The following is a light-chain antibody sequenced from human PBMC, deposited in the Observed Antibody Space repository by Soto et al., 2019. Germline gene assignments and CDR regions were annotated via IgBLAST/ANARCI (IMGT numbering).Light chain of an antibody. Sequence: QSALTQPPSASGSPGQSVTISCTGTSSDVGGYNYVSWYQQHPGKAPKLLIYDVTERPSGVPDRFSGSKSGNTASLTVSGLEPEDEANSYCSSCTDSGGFDVVFGGGTKLTVL. V-gene: IGLV2-8*01. J-gene: IGLJ2*01. CDR3: SSCTDSGGFDVV. CDR2: DVT. CDR1: SSDVGGYNY.